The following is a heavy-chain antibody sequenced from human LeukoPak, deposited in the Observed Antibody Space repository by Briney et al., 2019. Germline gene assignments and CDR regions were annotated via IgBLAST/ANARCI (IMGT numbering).Heavy chain of an antibody. Sequence: GGSLRLSCAASGFTFSSYAMSWVRQAPGKRLEWVSGISGSGGGTYYADSVKGRFTISRDTSRNTLYLQMNSPRAEATALYYFAILPGYSSGWYEVNYWGQGTLVTVSS. CDR3: AILPGYSSGWYEVNY. V-gene: IGHV3-23*01. CDR2: ISGSGGGT. J-gene: IGHJ4*02. D-gene: IGHD6-13*01. CDR1: GFTFSSYA.